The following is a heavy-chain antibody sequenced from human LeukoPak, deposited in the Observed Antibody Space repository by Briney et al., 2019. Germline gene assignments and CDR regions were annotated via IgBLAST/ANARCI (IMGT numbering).Heavy chain of an antibody. CDR3: TKDLSGYHDY. Sequence: GGSLRLSCAVSGLTFSSAWMHWVRQAPGRGLVWVSRINNDGSNTMYGDSVKGRFTISRDNAKNTLYLQMNSLRAEDTAVYYCTKDLSGYHDYWGQGTLVTVSS. D-gene: IGHD5-12*01. J-gene: IGHJ4*02. V-gene: IGHV3-74*03. CDR2: INNDGSNT. CDR1: GLTFSSAW.